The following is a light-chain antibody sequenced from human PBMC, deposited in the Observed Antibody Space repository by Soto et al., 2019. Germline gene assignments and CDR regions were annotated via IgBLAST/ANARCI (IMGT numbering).Light chain of an antibody. CDR3: YSATDKNVI. Sequence: SYELTQPSSVSVSPGQTARITCSGDILANKFVRWFQQKPGQAPVVVIHKDRERPSGIPERFSGSTSGTSVTLAITGAQVEDEADYYCYSATDKNVIFGGGTKVTVL. V-gene: IGLV3-27*01. CDR2: KDR. J-gene: IGLJ2*01. CDR1: ILANKF.